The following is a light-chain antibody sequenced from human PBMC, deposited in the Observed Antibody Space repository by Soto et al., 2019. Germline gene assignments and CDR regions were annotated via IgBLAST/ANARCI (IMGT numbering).Light chain of an antibody. J-gene: IGKJ4*01. CDR1: QGISSA. CDR3: QQLHNYPLT. Sequence: DIQLTQSPSSLSASVGGRVTITCRASQGISSALAWYQQKPGIAPKLLIYTASTLQSGVPSRFSGSGSGTDFTLTISSLQPEDFATYYCQQLHNYPLTFGGGTKVDI. CDR2: TAS. V-gene: IGKV1-9*01.